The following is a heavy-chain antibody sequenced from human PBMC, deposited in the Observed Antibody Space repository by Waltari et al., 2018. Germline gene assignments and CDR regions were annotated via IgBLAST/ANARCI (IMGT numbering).Heavy chain of an antibody. CDR1: GGSISSYY. D-gene: IGHD4-17*01. J-gene: IGHJ4*02. CDR3: ARADYGDDEGLDY. V-gene: IGHV4-59*08. CDR2: IYYSGST. Sequence: QVQLQESGPGLVKPSETLSLTCTVSGGSISSYYWSWIRQPPGKGLEWIGYIYYSGSTNYNPSLKSRVTISVDTSKNQFSLKLSSVTAADTAVYYCARADYGDDEGLDYWGQGTLVTVSS.